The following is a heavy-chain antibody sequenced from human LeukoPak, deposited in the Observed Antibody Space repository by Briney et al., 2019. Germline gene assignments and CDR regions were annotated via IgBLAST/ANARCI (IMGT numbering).Heavy chain of an antibody. Sequence: SETLSLTCTVSGYSISSGYYWGWIRQPPGKGLEWMGSIYHSGSTYYNPSLKSRVTISVDTSKNQFSLKLSSVTAADTAVYYCARKGFYDFWSGYSTGDYFDYWGQGTLVTVSS. CDR3: ARKGFYDFWSGYSTGDYFDY. V-gene: IGHV4-38-2*02. CDR1: GYSISSGYY. D-gene: IGHD3-3*01. CDR2: IYHSGST. J-gene: IGHJ4*02.